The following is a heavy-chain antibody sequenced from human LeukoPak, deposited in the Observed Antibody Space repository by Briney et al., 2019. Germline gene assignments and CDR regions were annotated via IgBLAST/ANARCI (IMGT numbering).Heavy chain of an antibody. D-gene: IGHD3-10*01. CDR3: VRVALYYCGSESYYFFEH. CDR2: IKQDGTEK. CDR1: GFTFTTYW. V-gene: IGHV3-7*01. Sequence: PGESLRLSCAASGFTFTTYWLGWVRQPPGEGLEWVAHIKQDGTEKYYVGSVKGGLTISRDNAKNSLYLQMNTLRVEDTAIYYCVRVALYYCGSESYYFFEHWGQGTPVTASS. J-gene: IGHJ4*02.